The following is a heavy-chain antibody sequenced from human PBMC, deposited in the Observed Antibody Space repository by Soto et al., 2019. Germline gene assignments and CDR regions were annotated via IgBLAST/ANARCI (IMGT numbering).Heavy chain of an antibody. CDR3: VREWDYYDSSGYPSYYYYYGMDV. CDR2: INPNSGGT. J-gene: IGHJ6*02. D-gene: IGHD3-22*01. CDR1: GYTFTGYY. Sequence: ASVKVSCKASGYTFTGYYMHWVRQAPGQGLEWMGWINPNSGGTNYAQKFQGRVTMTRDTSISTAYMELSRLRSDDTAVYYCVREWDYYDSSGYPSYYYYYGMDVWGQGTTVTVSS. V-gene: IGHV1-2*02.